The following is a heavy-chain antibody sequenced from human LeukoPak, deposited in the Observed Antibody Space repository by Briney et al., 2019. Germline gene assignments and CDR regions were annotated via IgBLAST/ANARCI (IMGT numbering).Heavy chain of an antibody. J-gene: IGHJ4*02. CDR1: GFTFSGSA. D-gene: IGHD2-15*01. CDR3: TRHVTFGYCSGGSCYGYDY. V-gene: IGHV3-73*01. Sequence: GGSLRLSCAASGFTFSGSAMHWVRQASGKGLEWVGRIRSKANSYATAYAASVKGRFTISRDDSKNTAYLQMNSLKTEDTAVYYCTRHVTFGYCSGGSCYGYDYWGQGTLVTVPS. CDR2: IRSKANSYAT.